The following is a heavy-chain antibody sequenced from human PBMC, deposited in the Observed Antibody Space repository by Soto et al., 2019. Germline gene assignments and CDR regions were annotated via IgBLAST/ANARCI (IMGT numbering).Heavy chain of an antibody. CDR3: ATLQLGREEIFDS. D-gene: IGHD1-1*01. V-gene: IGHV3-48*02. Sequence: EVQLVESGGGLVQPGGSLRLSCAASGFNFKTYSMNWVRQAPGKGLEWVSYICETSIAIYYRDSVKGRFTISRDNARNTLYLQMNSLRDEDTAVYYCATLQLGREEIFDSWGQGTLVTVSS. J-gene: IGHJ4*02. CDR1: GFNFKTYS. CDR2: ICETSIAI.